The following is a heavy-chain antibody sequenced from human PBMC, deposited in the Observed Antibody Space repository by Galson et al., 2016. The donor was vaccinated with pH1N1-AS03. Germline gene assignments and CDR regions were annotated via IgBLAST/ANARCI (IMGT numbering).Heavy chain of an antibody. V-gene: IGHV1-69*04. CDR2: IIPMLGRG. CDR1: GGTFSTNG. D-gene: IGHD6-6*01. J-gene: IGHJ4*02. Sequence: SVKVSCKASGGTFSTNGFTWVRQAPGQGLEWMGRIIPMLGRGNYAQKFQGRVTIIADISTSTTYMELSNLTSEETAIYYCARERDSSSASSFVYWGQGTPVIVAS. CDR3: ARERDSSSASSFVY.